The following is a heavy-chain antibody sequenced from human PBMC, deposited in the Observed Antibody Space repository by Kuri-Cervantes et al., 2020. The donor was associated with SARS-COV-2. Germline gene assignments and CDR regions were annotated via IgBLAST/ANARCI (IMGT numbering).Heavy chain of an antibody. CDR1: GYTFTGYF. Sequence: ASVKVSCKASGYTFTGYFMHWVRQAPGKGLEWMGWINPNSGGTNYAQKFQGRVTMTRDTSISTVYMGLSGLRSDDTAVYYCARDYDFWSGYYTGLFDYWGQGTLVTVSS. CDR2: INPNSGGT. CDR3: ARDYDFWSGYYTGLFDY. J-gene: IGHJ4*02. D-gene: IGHD3-3*01. V-gene: IGHV1-2*02.